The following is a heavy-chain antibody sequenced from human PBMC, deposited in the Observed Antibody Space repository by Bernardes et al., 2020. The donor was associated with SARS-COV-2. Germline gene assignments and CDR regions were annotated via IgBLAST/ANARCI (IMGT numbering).Heavy chain of an antibody. J-gene: IGHJ4*01. V-gene: IGHV4-30-4*01. CDR1: GGSISSGDFF. CDR3: ARAVYYGSGNDY. Sequence: NLSLTFTVSGGSISSGDFFWSLVRQPPGKGLEWIGSISYSGITHYNPSLRSRVAISADTSKNQFSLKVTSVTAADTAVYYCARAVYYGSGNDYWGHGTLVTVSS. D-gene: IGHD3-10*01. CDR2: ISYSGIT.